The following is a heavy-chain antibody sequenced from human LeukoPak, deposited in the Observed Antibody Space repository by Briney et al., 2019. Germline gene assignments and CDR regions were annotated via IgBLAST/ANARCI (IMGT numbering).Heavy chain of an antibody. CDR1: GGSISSYY. CDR3: ARVTAREAYYFDY. V-gene: IGHV4-4*07. CDR2: IYTSGST. Sequence: SSETLSLTCTVSGGSISSYYWSWIRQPPGKGLEWIGRIYTSGSTNYNPSLKSRVTMSVDTSKNQFSLKLSSVTAADTAVYYCARVTAREAYYFDYWGQGTLVTVSS. D-gene: IGHD2-21*02. J-gene: IGHJ4*02.